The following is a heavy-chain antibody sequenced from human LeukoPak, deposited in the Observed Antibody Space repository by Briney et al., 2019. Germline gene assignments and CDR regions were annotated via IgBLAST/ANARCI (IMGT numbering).Heavy chain of an antibody. CDR3: ARNLRRPPYYDFWSGYYKSPPNWFDP. CDR1: GYTFTSYD. CDR2: MNPNSGNT. Sequence: ASVKVSCKASGYTFTSYDINWVRQATGQGLEWMGWMNPNSGNTGYAQKFKGRGTITRNTSISTAYMELSSLRSEDTAVYYCARNLRRPPYYDFWSGYYKSPPNWFDPWGQGTLVTVSS. D-gene: IGHD3-3*01. J-gene: IGHJ5*02. V-gene: IGHV1-8*03.